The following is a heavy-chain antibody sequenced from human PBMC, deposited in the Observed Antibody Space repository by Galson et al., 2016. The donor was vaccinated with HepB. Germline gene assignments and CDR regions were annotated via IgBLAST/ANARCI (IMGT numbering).Heavy chain of an antibody. J-gene: IGHJ5*02. D-gene: IGHD3-3*01. CDR2: IRADGTAN. CDR3: ARENFWKLDQ. Sequence: SLRLSCAASGFSFSRYWMAWVRQAPGKGLEWVGNIRADGTANDYVGSVKGRFTMSRDNAQKSLFLQMTSLSVEDTAVYYCARENFWKLDQWGQGTLVTVSS. CDR1: GFSFSRYW. V-gene: IGHV3-7*03.